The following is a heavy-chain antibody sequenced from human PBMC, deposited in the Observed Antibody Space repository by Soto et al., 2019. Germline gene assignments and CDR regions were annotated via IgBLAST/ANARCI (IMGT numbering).Heavy chain of an antibody. Sequence: PGESLKISCKGSGYSFSNYWIGWVRQMPGKGLEWMGIVYPGDSDTRYSPSLQGQVTISADKSISTAYLQWSSLKASDTAMYYCARSPQLWAHYYFDYWGQGTLVTVSS. CDR3: ARSPQLWAHYYFDY. CDR2: VYPGDSDT. D-gene: IGHD3-16*01. CDR1: GYSFSNYW. J-gene: IGHJ4*02. V-gene: IGHV5-51*01.